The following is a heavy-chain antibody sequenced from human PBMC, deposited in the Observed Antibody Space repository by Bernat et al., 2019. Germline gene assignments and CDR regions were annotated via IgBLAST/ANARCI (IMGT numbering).Heavy chain of an antibody. V-gene: IGHV6-1*01. D-gene: IGHD5-24*01. CDR1: GDSVSSNSAA. CDR2: TYYRSKWSD. CDR3: ARGALFRDYFMDV. J-gene: IGHJ6*03. Sequence: QVQLQQSGPGLVKPSQTLSLTCAISGDSVSSNSAAWNWIRQSPSRGLEWLGRTYYRSKWSDNYAVSVNSRITINRDTSKNQFSLRLNSVTPEDTAVYCCARGALFRDYFMDVWGKGTTVTVSS.